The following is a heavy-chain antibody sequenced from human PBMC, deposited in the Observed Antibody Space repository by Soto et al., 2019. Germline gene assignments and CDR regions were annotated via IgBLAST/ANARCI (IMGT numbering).Heavy chain of an antibody. CDR3: ARAEGGYSKEGYPH. Sequence: QVQLVQSGAEVKKPGASVKVSCNASGYTFTSYAMHWVRQAPGQRREWMGWINAGNGNTKYSQKFQGRVTITRDTSASTAYMELSSLRSEDTAVYYCARAEGGYSKEGYPHWVQGTLVTVSS. CDR1: GYTFTSYA. D-gene: IGHD4-4*01. CDR2: INAGNGNT. J-gene: IGHJ4*02. V-gene: IGHV1-3*01.